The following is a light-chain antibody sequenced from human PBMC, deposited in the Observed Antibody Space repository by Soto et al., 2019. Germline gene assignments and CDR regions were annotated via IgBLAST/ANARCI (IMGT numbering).Light chain of an antibody. Sequence: QSVLTQPPSVSAAPGQKVTISCSGSISNIGSNDVSWYQQLPGTAPKVLIYDNDKRPSGIPDRFSGSKSGTSAALGITGLQTGGEADYYCGTWDSSLSVGVFGGGTKLTVL. CDR1: ISNIGSND. V-gene: IGLV1-51*01. CDR3: GTWDSSLSVGV. J-gene: IGLJ3*02. CDR2: DND.